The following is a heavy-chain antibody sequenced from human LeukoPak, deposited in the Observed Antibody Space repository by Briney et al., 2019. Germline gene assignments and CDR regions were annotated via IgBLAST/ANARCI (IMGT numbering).Heavy chain of an antibody. CDR3: ARRHYYGSGSYYSFGMDV. CDR2: IYPGDSDT. D-gene: IGHD3-10*01. Sequence: GESLKISCEGSGYSFTSYWTGWVRQMPGKGLEWMGIIYPGDSDTRYSPSFQGQVTISADKSISTAYLQWSSLKASDTAMYYCARRHYYGSGSYYSFGMDVWGQGTTVTVSS. J-gene: IGHJ6*02. CDR1: GYSFTSYW. V-gene: IGHV5-51*01.